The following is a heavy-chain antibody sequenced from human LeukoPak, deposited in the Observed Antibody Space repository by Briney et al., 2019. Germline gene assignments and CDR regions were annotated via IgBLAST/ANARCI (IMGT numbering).Heavy chain of an antibody. CDR2: INPNSGGT. D-gene: IGHD6-19*01. J-gene: IGHJ4*02. Sequence: GASVKVSCKASGYTFTGYYMHWVRQAPGQGLEWMGWINPNSGGTNYAQKFQGRVTMTRDTSISTAYMELSRLRSNDTAVYYCARADGSGWYEVDYWGQGTLVTVSS. CDR3: ARADGSGWYEVDY. CDR1: GYTFTGYY. V-gene: IGHV1-2*02.